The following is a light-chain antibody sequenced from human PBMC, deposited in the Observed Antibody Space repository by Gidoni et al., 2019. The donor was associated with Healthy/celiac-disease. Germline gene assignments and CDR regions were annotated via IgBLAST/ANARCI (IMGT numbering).Light chain of an antibody. Sequence: QSLLTQPPSPSGPPGSRVTISCSGSSSNIGSNNVNGYQQRPGTAPKLLIYSNNQRPSGVPDRFSGSKSGTSASLASSGLQSEDEADYYCAAWDDSLNVYVVFGGGTKLTVL. CDR1: SSNIGSNN. CDR3: AAWDDSLNVYVV. V-gene: IGLV1-44*01. J-gene: IGLJ2*01. CDR2: SNN.